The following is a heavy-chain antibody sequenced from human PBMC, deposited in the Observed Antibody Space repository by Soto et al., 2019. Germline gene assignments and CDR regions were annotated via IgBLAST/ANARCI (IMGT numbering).Heavy chain of an antibody. CDR2: IYSGGST. V-gene: IGHV3-53*02. D-gene: IGHD4-4*01. J-gene: IGHJ6*02. CDR1: GFTVSSNY. Sequence: EVQLVETGGGLIQPGGSLRLSCAASGFTVSSNYMSWVRQAPGKGLEWVSVIYSGGSTYYADSVKGRFTISRDNSKNTLYLQMNSLRAEDTAVYYCAQEMTTVNNYYYGMDVWGQGTTVTVSS. CDR3: AQEMTTVNNYYYGMDV.